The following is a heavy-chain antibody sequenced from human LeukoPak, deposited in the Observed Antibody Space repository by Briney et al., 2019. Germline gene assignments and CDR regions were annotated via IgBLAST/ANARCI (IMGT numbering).Heavy chain of an antibody. CDR1: GFTFSSYS. Sequence: PGGSLRLSCAASGFTFSSYSMNWVSHAPGKGLKWVSSISSSSSYIYYADSVKGRFNISRDNAKNSLYLQMNSLRAEDTAVYYCARDDTQYATYYFDYWGQGTLVTVSS. CDR3: ARDDTQYATYYFDY. J-gene: IGHJ4*02. CDR2: ISSSSSYI. D-gene: IGHD2-2*01. V-gene: IGHV3-21*01.